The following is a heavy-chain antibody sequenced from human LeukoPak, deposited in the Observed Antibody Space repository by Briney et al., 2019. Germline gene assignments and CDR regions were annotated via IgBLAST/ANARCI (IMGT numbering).Heavy chain of an antibody. CDR1: GGTFSSYA. D-gene: IGHD2/OR15-2a*01. J-gene: IGHJ6*02. CDR2: MNPNSGNT. V-gene: IGHV1-8*02. CDR3: ARNTAYFNYGMDV. Sequence: VASVKVSCKASGGTFSSYAISWVRQATGQGLEWMGWMNPNSGNTGYAQKFQGRVTMTRNTSISTAYMELSSLRSEDTAVYYCARNTAYFNYGMDVWGQGTTVTVSS.